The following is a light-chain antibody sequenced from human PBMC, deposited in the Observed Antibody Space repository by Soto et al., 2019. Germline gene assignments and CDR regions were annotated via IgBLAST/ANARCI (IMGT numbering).Light chain of an antibody. J-gene: IGKJ1*01. CDR3: LQDHDNSCT. Sequence: ATQMTQSPSSLSASVGDRITITCRAGRDIGSELSWYQQKPGRAPTLLIYAASSVQSRGPSRTPGSRSGTDFPLTVSRLQPQDFATYYCLQDHDNSCTFGQGTKVDIK. CDR2: AAS. V-gene: IGKV1-6*01. CDR1: RDIGSE.